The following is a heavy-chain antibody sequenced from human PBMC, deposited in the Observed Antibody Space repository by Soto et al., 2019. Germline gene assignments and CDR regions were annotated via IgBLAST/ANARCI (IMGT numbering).Heavy chain of an antibody. CDR1: GYSFTSYW. J-gene: IGHJ5*02. Sequence: GESLKISCKGSGYSFTSYWISWVRQMPGKGLEWMGRIDPSDSYTNYSPSFQGHVTISADKSISTAYLQWSSLKASDTAMYYCATAPAGLRWFDPWGQGTLVTVSS. D-gene: IGHD6-13*01. CDR2: IDPSDSYT. CDR3: ATAPAGLRWFDP. V-gene: IGHV5-10-1*01.